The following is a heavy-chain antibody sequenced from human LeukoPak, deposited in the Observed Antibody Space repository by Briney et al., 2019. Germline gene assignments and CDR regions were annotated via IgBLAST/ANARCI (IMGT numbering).Heavy chain of an antibody. Sequence: SETLSLTCTVSGGSISSYYWSWVRQPPGKGLEWIGYIYYSGNTNYNPSLKSRVTISVDTSKNQFSLKLSSMTAADTAVYYCARADGRLATDIDYWGQGTLVTVSS. V-gene: IGHV4-59*01. D-gene: IGHD5-12*01. CDR1: GGSISSYY. CDR3: ARADGRLATDIDY. J-gene: IGHJ4*02. CDR2: IYYSGNT.